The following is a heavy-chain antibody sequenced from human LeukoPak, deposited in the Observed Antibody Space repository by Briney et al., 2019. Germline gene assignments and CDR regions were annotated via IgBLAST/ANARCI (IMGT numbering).Heavy chain of an antibody. J-gene: IGHJ4*02. D-gene: IGHD3-22*01. V-gene: IGHV4-39*07. CDR3: ARDGPTYYYDSSGYYSDY. CDR1: GGSISSSSYY. CDR2: IYYSGST. Sequence: SETLSLTCTVSGGSISSSSYYWGWIRQPPGKGLEWIGSIYYSGSTYYNPSLKSRVTISVDTSKNQFSLKLSSVTAADTAVYYCARDGPTYYYDSSGYYSDYWGQGTLVTVSS.